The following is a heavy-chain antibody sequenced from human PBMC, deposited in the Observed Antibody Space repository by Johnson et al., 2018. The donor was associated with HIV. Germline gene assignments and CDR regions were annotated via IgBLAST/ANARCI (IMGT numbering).Heavy chain of an antibody. D-gene: IGHD3-22*01. CDR3: ARGYGTSGYYYGDAFYI. V-gene: IGHV3-74*02. CDR2: INSDGSST. CDR1: GFTFSSYW. Sequence: VQLVESGGGLVQPWGSLRLSCAASGFTFSSYWMHWVRQAPGKGLVWVSRINSDGSSTNYADSVKGRFTISRDISKNTLYLQMNSLRAEDTAVYYCARGYGTSGYYYGDAFYIWGQGTLVTVSS. J-gene: IGHJ3*02.